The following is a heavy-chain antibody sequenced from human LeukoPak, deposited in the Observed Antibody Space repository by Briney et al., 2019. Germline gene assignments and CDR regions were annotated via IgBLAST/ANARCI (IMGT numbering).Heavy chain of an antibody. J-gene: IGHJ4*02. CDR1: GFTFSSYT. CDR3: AKDKHYYGSGSYYNY. CDR2: ISGSGGST. V-gene: IGHV3-23*01. Sequence: GGSLRLSCAASGFTFSSYTMSWVRQAPGKGLEWVSAISGSGGSTYYADSVKGRFTISRDNSKNTLYLQMNSLRAEDTAVYYCAKDKHYYGSGSYYNYWGQGTLVTVSS. D-gene: IGHD3-10*01.